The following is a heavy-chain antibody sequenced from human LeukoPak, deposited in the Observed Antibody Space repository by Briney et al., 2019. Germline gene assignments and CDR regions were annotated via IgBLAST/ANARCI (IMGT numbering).Heavy chain of an antibody. CDR2: IYPGDSDT. J-gene: IGHJ2*01. V-gene: IGHV5-51*01. CDR3: ARRSNNYDSSAYHCVPWYFDL. CDR1: GYSFTSYW. D-gene: IGHD3-22*01. Sequence: GESLQISCKGSGYSFTSYWIGWVRQMPGKGLEWMGIIYPGDSDTRYSPSFQGQVTISADKSINTAYLQWSSLKASDTAMYYCARRSNNYDSSAYHCVPWYFDLWARGTLVTVSS.